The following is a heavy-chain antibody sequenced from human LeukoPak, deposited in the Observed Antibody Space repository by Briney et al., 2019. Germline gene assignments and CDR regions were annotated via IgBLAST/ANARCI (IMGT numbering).Heavy chain of an antibody. CDR3: ARVRDYDFWSGYYQQAAYYYYMDV. J-gene: IGHJ6*03. CDR2: IYYSGST. D-gene: IGHD3-3*01. Sequence: NPSETLSVTCTVSGGSISSYYWSWIRQPPGKGLEWIGYIYYSGSTNYNPSLKSRVTISVDTSKNQFSLKLSSVTAADTAVYYCARVRDYDFWSGYYQQAAYYYYMDVWGKGTTVTVSS. CDR1: GGSISSYY. V-gene: IGHV4-59*01.